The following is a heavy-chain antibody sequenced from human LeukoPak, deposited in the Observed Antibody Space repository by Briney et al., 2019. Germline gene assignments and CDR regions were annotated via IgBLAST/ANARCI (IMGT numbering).Heavy chain of an antibody. CDR1: GFTFGDFG. CDR3: AKGCSSTSCSMDV. D-gene: IGHD2-2*01. V-gene: IGHV3-30*18. Sequence: GGSLRLSCAASGFTFGDFGMHWVRQAPGRGLEWVALISYDERTKNYADSVRGRFTISRDNSKNTLYLQMNSLRAEDTAVYYCAKGCSSTSCSMDVWGKGTTVTVSS. CDR2: ISYDERTK. J-gene: IGHJ6*04.